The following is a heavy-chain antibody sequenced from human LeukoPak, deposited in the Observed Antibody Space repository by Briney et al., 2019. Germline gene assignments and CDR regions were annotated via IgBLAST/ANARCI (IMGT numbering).Heavy chain of an antibody. CDR1: GGSISGYY. D-gene: IGHD1-26*01. V-gene: IGHV4-59*01. J-gene: IGHJ5*02. CDR2: IYYRGNT. Sequence: SETLSLTCTVSGGSISGYYWTWIRQPPGEELEWIGYIYYRGNTDYNPSLKSRVTISVDTSKNQFSLKLTSVTAADTAIYYCARYSAYNSFDAWGQGTLVTVSS. CDR3: ARYSAYNSFDA.